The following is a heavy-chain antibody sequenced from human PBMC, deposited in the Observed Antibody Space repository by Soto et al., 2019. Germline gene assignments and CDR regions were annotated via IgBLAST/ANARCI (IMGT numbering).Heavy chain of an antibody. V-gene: IGHV4-59*01. CDR2: VYYDGST. J-gene: IGHJ4*02. D-gene: IGHD3-10*01. CDR3: VSYDRQSGRYSLDY. CDR1: GDSINYYY. Sequence: QVQLQESGPGLVKPSETLSLTCTVSGDSINYYYWSWIRQAPGKGLEWIGYVYYDGSTKYNPSLERRVTMSIDTSKNQFSLKLSSVIAADTAVYYCVSYDRQSGRYSLDYWGQGTLVTVSS.